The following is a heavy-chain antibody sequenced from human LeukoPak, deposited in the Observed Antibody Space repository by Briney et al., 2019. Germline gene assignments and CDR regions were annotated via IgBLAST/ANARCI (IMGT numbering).Heavy chain of an antibody. D-gene: IGHD3-9*01. CDR1: GFTFSSYA. V-gene: IGHV3-23*01. Sequence: GGSLRLSCAASGFTFSSYAMSWVRQAPGKGLEWVSAIGGSGGSTYYADSVKGRFTISRDNSKNTLYLQMNSLRAEDTAVYYCAKDLGYYDILTGYPEFDYWGQGTLVTVSS. J-gene: IGHJ4*02. CDR3: AKDLGYYDILTGYPEFDY. CDR2: IGGSGGST.